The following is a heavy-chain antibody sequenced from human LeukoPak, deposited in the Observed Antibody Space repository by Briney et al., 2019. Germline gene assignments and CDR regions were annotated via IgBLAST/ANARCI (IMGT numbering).Heavy chain of an antibody. CDR2: ISGSGGST. V-gene: IGHV3-23*01. CDR3: AKDGLGPGDCPDY. CDR1: GFTFSSYA. Sequence: GGSLRLSCAASGFTFSSYAMSWVRQALGKGLEWVSAISGSGGSTYYADSVKGRFTISRDNSKNTLYLQMNSLRAEDTAVYYCAKDGLGPGDCPDYWGQGTLVTVSS. J-gene: IGHJ4*02. D-gene: IGHD2-21*02.